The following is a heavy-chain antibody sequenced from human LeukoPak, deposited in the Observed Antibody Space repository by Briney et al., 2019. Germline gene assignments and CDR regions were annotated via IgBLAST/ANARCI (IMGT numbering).Heavy chain of an antibody. CDR3: ARVRWYYDSSGYYSNSSAFDI. V-gene: IGHV4-59*01. Sequence: SETLSLTCTVSGGSISSYYWSWIRQPPGKGLEGIGYIYYSGSTNYNPSLKSRVTISVDTSKNQFSLKLSSVTAADTAVYYCARVRWYYDSSGYYSNSSAFDIWGQGTMVTVSS. J-gene: IGHJ3*02. CDR2: IYYSGST. D-gene: IGHD3-22*01. CDR1: GGSISSYY.